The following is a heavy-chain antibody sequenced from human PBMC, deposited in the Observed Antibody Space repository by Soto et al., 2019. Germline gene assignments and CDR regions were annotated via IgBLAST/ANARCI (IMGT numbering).Heavy chain of an antibody. CDR2: INSDGSST. J-gene: IGHJ4*02. Sequence: GGSLRLSCAASGFTFSSYWMHWVRQAPGKGLVWVSRINSDGSSTSYADSVKGRFTISRDNAKNTLYLQMNSLRAEDTAVYYCARGGFYDILTGLFDYWGQGTLVTVSS. CDR1: GFTFSSYW. D-gene: IGHD3-9*01. CDR3: ARGGFYDILTGLFDY. V-gene: IGHV3-74*01.